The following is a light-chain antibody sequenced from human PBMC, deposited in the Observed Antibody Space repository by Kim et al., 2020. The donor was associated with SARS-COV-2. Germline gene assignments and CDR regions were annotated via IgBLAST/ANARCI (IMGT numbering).Light chain of an antibody. CDR1: SSHIGNSHA. Sequence: GQSIPISCSGTSSHIGNSHAVSWYQQHSGKAPRLIIYDVSDRPSGVSARVSGSKSGNMASLTISGLQSEDEADYYCSSTSNSLDYVFGTGTKVTVL. CDR3: SSTSNSLDYV. CDR2: DVS. V-gene: IGLV2-14*03. J-gene: IGLJ1*01.